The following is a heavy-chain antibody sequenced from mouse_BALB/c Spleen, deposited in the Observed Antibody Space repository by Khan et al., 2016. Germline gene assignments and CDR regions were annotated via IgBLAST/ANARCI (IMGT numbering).Heavy chain of an antibody. J-gene: IGHJ4*01. CDR1: GYTFTSYW. CDR3: ARGGTGPLRDC. D-gene: IGHD6-1*01. V-gene: IGHV1S41*01. Sequence: DLVKPGASVKLSCKASGYTFTSYWINWIKQRPGQGLEWIGRIAPGSGNTYYNEMFKGKATLTVDTSSSTAYIQLRSLSSEDSAVYCCARGGTGPLRDCWGRGTSVTDSS. CDR2: IAPGSGNT.